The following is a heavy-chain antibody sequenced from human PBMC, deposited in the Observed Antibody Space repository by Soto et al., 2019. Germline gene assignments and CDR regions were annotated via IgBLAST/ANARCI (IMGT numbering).Heavy chain of an antibody. J-gene: IGHJ4*02. V-gene: IGHV1-18*01. Sequence: QGQMEQSGGEVKKPGASVKVSCKTSGYTFTSYGISWVRQAPGLGLEWMGWISAYNGNTIYAQKFQDRVTMTTDTSTTTAYMELRSLRSDDTAVYYCVRDKHRPSGYFFHFDYWGQGTLVTVSS. CDR3: VRDKHRPSGYFFHFDY. CDR1: GYTFTSYG. D-gene: IGHD3-3*01. CDR2: ISAYNGNT.